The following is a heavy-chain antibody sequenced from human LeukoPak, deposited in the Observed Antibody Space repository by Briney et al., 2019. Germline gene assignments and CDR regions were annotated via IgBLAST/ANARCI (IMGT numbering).Heavy chain of an antibody. J-gene: IGHJ4*02. V-gene: IGHV3-23*01. CDR1: GLIGSDGY. Sequence: GGSLRLSCAVSGLIGSDGYMSWVRQAPGKGLEWVSVISGSGYYSYYADSVKGRFTVSRDNSKTTLYLQMNSLRADDTAVYYCAKGGPTGSNYFDFWGQGTLVTVSS. D-gene: IGHD1-26*01. CDR3: AKGGPTGSNYFDF. CDR2: ISGSGYYS.